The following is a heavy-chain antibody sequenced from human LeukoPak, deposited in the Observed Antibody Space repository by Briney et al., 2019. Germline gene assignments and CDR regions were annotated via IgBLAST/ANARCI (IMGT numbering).Heavy chain of an antibody. Sequence: PGGSLRLSCAASGFSVSNTYMSWVRQAPGKGLEWVSVIYSGDSGVITYYADSVKGRFTISRNTAANSVYLPMNSLRDEDTAVYYCAREGGYAYWGQGTLATV. V-gene: IGHV3-53*01. D-gene: IGHD2-2*01. CDR1: GFSVSNTY. J-gene: IGHJ4*02. CDR2: IYSGDSGVIT. CDR3: AREGGYAY.